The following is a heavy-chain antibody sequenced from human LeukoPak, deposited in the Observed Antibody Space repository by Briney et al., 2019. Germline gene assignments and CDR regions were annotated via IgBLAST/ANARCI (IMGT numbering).Heavy chain of an antibody. V-gene: IGHV4-38-2*02. D-gene: IGHD3-22*01. CDR2: IYHSGST. Sequence: SETLSLTCTVSGYSISSGYYWGWIRQPPGKGLEWIGSIYHSGSTYYNPSLKSRVTISVDTSKNQFSLKLSSVTAADTAVYYCAGSGYYDYYYYGMDVWGQGTTVTVSS. CDR3: AGSGYYDYYYYGMDV. J-gene: IGHJ6*02. CDR1: GYSISSGYY.